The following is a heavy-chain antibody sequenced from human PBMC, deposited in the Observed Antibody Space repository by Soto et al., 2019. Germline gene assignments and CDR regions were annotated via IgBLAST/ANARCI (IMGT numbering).Heavy chain of an antibody. Sequence: EVQLVESGGGLVKPGGSLRLSCAASGFPFSSAWMNWVRQAPGKGLEWVGRIERKTDGGTIDYAAPVKGRFTISRDDSKNTLYRQMNRMKTEDTAVYFCTTDGATLGYCSIPTCYSHGMDGWGQGTTVTVSS. J-gene: IGHJ6*02. D-gene: IGHD2-2*01. CDR3: TTDGATLGYCSIPTCYSHGMDG. CDR2: IERKTDGGTI. V-gene: IGHV3-15*04. CDR1: GFPFSSAW.